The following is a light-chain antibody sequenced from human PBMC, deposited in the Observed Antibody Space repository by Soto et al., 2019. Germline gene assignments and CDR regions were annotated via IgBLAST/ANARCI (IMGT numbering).Light chain of an antibody. CDR2: DIS. CDR3: QQYGSSPPTP. CDR1: QDVTTN. V-gene: IGKV3-15*01. J-gene: IGKJ5*01. Sequence: EIIMTQFPSTLCASPGAGVTLSFIAAQDVTTNFAWYQVKRGQPPRLLIHDISTRATGVPARFSGSGSGTDFTLTISRLEPEDFAVYYCQQYGSSPPTPFGQVTRLEIK.